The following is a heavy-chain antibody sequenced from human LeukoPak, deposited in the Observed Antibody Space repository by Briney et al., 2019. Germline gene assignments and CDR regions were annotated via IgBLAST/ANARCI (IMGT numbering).Heavy chain of an antibody. D-gene: IGHD6-13*01. V-gene: IGHV4-39*01. CDR1: GVSISSSNSY. J-gene: IGHJ6*03. Sequence: TSETLSLTCTVSGVSISSSNSYWGWIRQPPGKGLEWIGSIYYSGSTYYNPSLKSRVTISVDTSKNQFSLKLSSVTAADTAVYYCARHPHTSSWYYYYYYMDVWGKGTTVTISS. CDR2: IYYSGST. CDR3: ARHPHTSSWYYYYYYMDV.